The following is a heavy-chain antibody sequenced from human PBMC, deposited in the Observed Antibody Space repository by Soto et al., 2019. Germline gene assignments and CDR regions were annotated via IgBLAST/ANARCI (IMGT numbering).Heavy chain of an antibody. Sequence: PGESLKISCKGSGYKFTTYWIGWVRQMPGKGLEWMGIIYPGDSDTRYSPSFQGQVTISADKSINTAYLQWSSLKASDTAMYYCARGGVVGSTEAYYFDYWGQGILVTVSS. CDR1: GYKFTTYW. CDR2: IYPGDSDT. V-gene: IGHV5-51*01. D-gene: IGHD2-15*01. CDR3: ARGGVVGSTEAYYFDY. J-gene: IGHJ4*02.